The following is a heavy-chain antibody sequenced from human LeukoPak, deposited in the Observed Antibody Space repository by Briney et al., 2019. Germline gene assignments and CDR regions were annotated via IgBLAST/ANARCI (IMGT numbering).Heavy chain of an antibody. CDR1: GGSISSYY. CDR2: IYYSGST. Sequence: PSETLSLTCTVSGGSISSYYWSWIRQPPGKGLEWIGYIYYSGSTNYNPSLKSRVTISVDTSTNQFSLKLSSVTAADTAVYYCARGYCSGGSCLENRFDPWGQGTLVTVSS. J-gene: IGHJ5*02. D-gene: IGHD2-15*01. V-gene: IGHV4-59*01. CDR3: ARGYCSGGSCLENRFDP.